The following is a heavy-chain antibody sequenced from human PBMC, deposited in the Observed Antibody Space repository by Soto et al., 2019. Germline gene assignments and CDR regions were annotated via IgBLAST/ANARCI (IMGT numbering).Heavy chain of an antibody. D-gene: IGHD3-10*01. CDR2: IWYDGSNK. CDR3: ARARVGLWFGELLY. J-gene: IGHJ4*02. CDR1: GFTFSSYG. Sequence: GGSLRLSCAASGFTFSSYGMHWVRQAPGKGLEWVAVIWYDGSNKYYADSVKGRFTISRDNSKNTLYLQMNSLRAEDTAVYYCARARVGLWFGELLYWGQGTLVTVSS. V-gene: IGHV3-33*01.